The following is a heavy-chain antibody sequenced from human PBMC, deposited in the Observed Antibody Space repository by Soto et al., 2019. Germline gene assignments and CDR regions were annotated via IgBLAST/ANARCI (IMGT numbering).Heavy chain of an antibody. V-gene: IGHV3-66*01. J-gene: IGHJ5*02. CDR1: GFTVSSNY. D-gene: IGHD3-3*01. CDR2: IYSGGST. CDR3: ARVEWNRRFSWFDP. Sequence: GGSLRLSCAASGFTVSSNYMSWVRQAPGKGLEWVSVIYSGGSTYYADSVKGRFTISRDNSKNTLYLQMNSLRAEDTAVYYCARVEWNRRFSWFDPWGQGTLVTVSS.